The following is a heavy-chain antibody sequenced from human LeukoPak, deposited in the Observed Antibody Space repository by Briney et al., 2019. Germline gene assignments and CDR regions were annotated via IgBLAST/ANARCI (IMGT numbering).Heavy chain of an antibody. CDR2: INPNSGGT. V-gene: IGHV1-2*02. CDR1: GYTFTGYN. J-gene: IGHJ4*02. Sequence: ASVKVSCTASGYTFTGYNMHWVRHAPGQGLEWMGWINPNSGGTNYAQKFQGRVTMTRDTSISTAYVELSRQRSDDTAVYYCARGRDSYGNGLDYWGQGTLVTVSS. CDR3: ARGRDSYGNGLDY. D-gene: IGHD5-18*01.